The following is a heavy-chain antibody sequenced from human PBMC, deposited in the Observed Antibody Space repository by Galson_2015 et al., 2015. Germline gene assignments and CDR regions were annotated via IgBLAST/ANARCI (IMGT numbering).Heavy chain of an antibody. CDR3: ARDKSHLYGMDV. V-gene: IGHV3-53*01. Sequence: LRLSCAASGFTVNNNYMSWVRQAPGRGLEWLSVIYSGGNTFYADSVKGRFTISRDSSKNTLYLQMNSLRAEDTAVYYCARDKSHLYGMDVWGQGTTVTVSS. CDR1: GFTVNNNY. CDR2: IYSGGNT. J-gene: IGHJ6*02.